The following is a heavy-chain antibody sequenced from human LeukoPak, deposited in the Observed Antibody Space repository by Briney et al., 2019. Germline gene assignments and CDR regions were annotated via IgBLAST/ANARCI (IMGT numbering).Heavy chain of an antibody. D-gene: IGHD5-24*01. Sequence: GGSLRLSCAASGFTFSTYAMTWVRQAPGKGLEWVSTISGYGGRTYYADSVKGRFTISRDGSKNTLSLQMNSLRVEDTAVYYCAKEGYNTXAGYFDHWGQGTXVAVSS. CDR3: AKEGYNTXAGYFDH. CDR2: ISGYGGRT. J-gene: IGHJ4*02. V-gene: IGHV3-23*01. CDR1: GFTFSTYA.